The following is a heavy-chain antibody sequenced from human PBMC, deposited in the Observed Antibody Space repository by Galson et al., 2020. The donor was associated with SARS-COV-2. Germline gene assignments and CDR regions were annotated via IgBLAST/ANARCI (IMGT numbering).Heavy chain of an antibody. D-gene: IGHD3-22*01. CDR2: INHSGSV. Sequence: ETLSLTCAVYGGSFSDYYWSWIRQPPGKGLEWIGEINHSGSVNYNPSLKSRVTISADTSKNQFSLRLSSVTAADTAVYYCARSRQDFTMIVVAITSYFYYMDVWGKGTPVTISS. CDR3: ARSRQDFTMIVVAITSYFYYMDV. J-gene: IGHJ6*03. V-gene: IGHV4-34*01. CDR1: GGSFSDYY.